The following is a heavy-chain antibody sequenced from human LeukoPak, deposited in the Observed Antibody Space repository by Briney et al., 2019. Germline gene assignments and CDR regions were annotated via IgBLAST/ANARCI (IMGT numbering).Heavy chain of an antibody. J-gene: IGHJ4*02. CDR1: GYTFTSYD. V-gene: IGHV1-8*01. CDR2: MNPNSGNT. Sequence: ASVRVSCKASGYTFTSYDINWVRQATGQGLEWMGWMNPNSGNTGYAQKFQGRVTMTRNTSISTAYMEPSSLRSEDTAVYYCARPGIAAAGTMDYWGQGTLVTVSS. CDR3: ARPGIAAAGTMDY. D-gene: IGHD6-13*01.